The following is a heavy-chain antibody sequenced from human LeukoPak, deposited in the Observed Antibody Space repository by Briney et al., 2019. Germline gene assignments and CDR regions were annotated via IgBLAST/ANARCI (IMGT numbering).Heavy chain of an antibody. V-gene: IGHV4-59*11. D-gene: IGHD2-2*01. Sequence: PSETLSHTCTVSGGSISSHYWSWIRQPPGKGLEWIGYIYYSGSTNYNPSLKSRVTISVDTSKNQFSLKLSSVTAADTAVYYCARVGVGGVPAAPQGRYYYYYYMDVWGKGTTVTVSS. J-gene: IGHJ6*03. CDR1: GGSISSHY. CDR2: IYYSGST. CDR3: ARVGVGGVPAAPQGRYYYYYYMDV.